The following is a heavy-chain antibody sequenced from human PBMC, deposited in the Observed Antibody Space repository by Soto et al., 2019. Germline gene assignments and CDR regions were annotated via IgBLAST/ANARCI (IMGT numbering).Heavy chain of an antibody. CDR1: GYTFTSYD. D-gene: IGHD6-19*01. J-gene: IGHJ4*02. Sequence: ASVKVSCKASGYTFTSYDINWVRQATGQGLEWMGWMNPNSGNTGYAQKFQGRVTMSRNTSIGTAYMELSSLRSEDTAVYYCARDQIGSGWYVFDYWGQGTLVTVSS. CDR3: ARDQIGSGWYVFDY. V-gene: IGHV1-8*01. CDR2: MNPNSGNT.